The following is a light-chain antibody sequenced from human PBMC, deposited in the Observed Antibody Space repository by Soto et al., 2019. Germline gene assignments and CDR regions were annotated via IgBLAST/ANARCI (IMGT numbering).Light chain of an antibody. V-gene: IGLV2-14*01. CDR1: SSDIGAYDY. J-gene: IGLJ2*01. Sequence: QSALTQPASLSGSPGQSITISCTGTSSDIGAYDYVSWFQQHPGKAPKLMISEVNNRPSGVSNRFSGSKSGNTASLTISGLQAEDEADYYCNSYTSSSIVVFGGGTQLTVL. CDR3: NSYTSSSIVV. CDR2: EVN.